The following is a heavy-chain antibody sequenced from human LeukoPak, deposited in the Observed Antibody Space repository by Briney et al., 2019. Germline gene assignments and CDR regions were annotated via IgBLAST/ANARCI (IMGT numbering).Heavy chain of an antibody. CDR1: GVTFSSYG. J-gene: IGHJ4*02. D-gene: IGHD3-10*01. CDR3: AKDMYYYGSGSLS. V-gene: IGHV3-30*18. Sequence: GGSLRLSCAPSGVTFSSYGMHWVRQAPGKGLEWVAVISYDGTNKYYADSVKGRFTISRDNSKNTLYLQMNSLRAEDTAVYYCAKDMYYYGSGSLSWGQGTLVTVSS. CDR2: ISYDGTNK.